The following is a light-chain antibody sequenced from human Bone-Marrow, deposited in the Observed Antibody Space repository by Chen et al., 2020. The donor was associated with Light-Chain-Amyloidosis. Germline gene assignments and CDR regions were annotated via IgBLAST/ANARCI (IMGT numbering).Light chain of an antibody. CDR2: DDS. CDR3: QVWDRSSDRPV. V-gene: IGLV3-21*02. Sequence: SYVLTQPSSVSVAPGQTATIACGGNNIGSTSVHWYQQTPGQAPLLVVYDDSDRPSGIPGRLSGANSGNTATLTSSRGVAGDEADYYCQVWDRSSDRPVFGGGTKLTVL. J-gene: IGLJ3*02. CDR1: NIGSTS.